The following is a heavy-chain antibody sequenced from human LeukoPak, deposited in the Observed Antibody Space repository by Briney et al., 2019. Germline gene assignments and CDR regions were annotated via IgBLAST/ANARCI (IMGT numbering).Heavy chain of an antibody. CDR1: GFTVSSNY. Sequence: PGGSLRLSCAASGFTVSSNYMSWVRQAPGKGLEWVSVIYSGGTTYYADSVKGRFTISRDNSKNTLYLQMNSLRAEDTAVYYCARDGYGDYGFDYWGQGTLVTVSS. CDR2: IYSGGTT. D-gene: IGHD4-17*01. V-gene: IGHV3-53*01. CDR3: ARDGYGDYGFDY. J-gene: IGHJ4*02.